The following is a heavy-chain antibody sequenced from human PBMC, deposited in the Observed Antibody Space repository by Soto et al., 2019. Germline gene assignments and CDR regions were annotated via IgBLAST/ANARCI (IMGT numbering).Heavy chain of an antibody. V-gene: IGHV3-23*01. CDR3: AKDWCGGTTCYCLEN. CDR2: VSGSSGSK. CDR1: GFTFSSYA. D-gene: IGHD1-7*01. J-gene: IGHJ4*02. Sequence: EVQLLESGGGLVQPGGSLRLSCAAPGFTFSSYAMSWVRQAPGKGLEWVSSVSGSSGSKSYADSVKGRFTISRDNSKSTVYLQMNSLRAEDTAVYFCAKDWCGGTTCYCLENWGQGTLVTVSS.